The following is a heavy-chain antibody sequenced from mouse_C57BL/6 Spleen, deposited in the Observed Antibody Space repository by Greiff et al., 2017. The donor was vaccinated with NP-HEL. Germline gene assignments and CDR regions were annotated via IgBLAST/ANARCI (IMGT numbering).Heavy chain of an antibody. D-gene: IGHD1-1*01. CDR1: GYTFTSYG. Sequence: QVQLKESGAELARPGASVKLSCKASGYTFTSYGISWVKQRPGQGLEWIGEIYPRSGNTYYTEKFKGKATLTADKSSSTAYMELRSLTSVDSAVYFCARYYGSREAWVAYWGQGTLVTVSA. V-gene: IGHV1-81*01. CDR3: ARYYGSREAWVAY. J-gene: IGHJ3*01. CDR2: IYPRSGNT.